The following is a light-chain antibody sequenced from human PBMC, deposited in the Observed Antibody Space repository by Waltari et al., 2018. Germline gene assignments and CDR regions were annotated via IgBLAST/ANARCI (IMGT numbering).Light chain of an antibody. Sequence: QAALTQPRSVSGSPGQSVTISCTGTRSDIGGYNYVPWYQQHPGTAPKLMIYEVSKRPSGVSDRFSGSKSGNTASLTISGLQAEDEADYYCSSYAGSNTLLFGGGTRLTVL. CDR3: SSYAGSNTLL. V-gene: IGLV2-11*01. CDR1: RSDIGGYNY. J-gene: IGLJ2*01. CDR2: EVS.